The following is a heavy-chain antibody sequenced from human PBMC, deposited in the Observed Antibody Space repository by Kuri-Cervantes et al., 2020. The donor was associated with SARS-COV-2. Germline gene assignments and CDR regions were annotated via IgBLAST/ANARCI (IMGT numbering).Heavy chain of an antibody. Sequence: ASVKVSCKASGYTFTSYGISWVRQAPGQGLEWMGWINPNSGGTNYAQKFQGRVTMTRDTSISTAYMELSRLRSDDTALYYCAREMATIFSYDYWGQGTLVTVSS. V-gene: IGHV1-2*02. CDR2: INPNSGGT. CDR1: GYTFTSYG. CDR3: AREMATIFSYDY. J-gene: IGHJ4*02. D-gene: IGHD5-24*01.